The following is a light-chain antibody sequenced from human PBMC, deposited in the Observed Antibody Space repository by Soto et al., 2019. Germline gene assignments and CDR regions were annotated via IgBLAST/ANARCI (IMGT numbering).Light chain of an antibody. J-gene: IGLJ1*01. CDR1: SSNIGAGYD. CDR3: QSYDSSLSGV. CDR2: GNS. V-gene: IGLV1-40*01. Sequence: QSVLTQPPSVSGAPGQRVTISCTGSSSNIGAGYDVHWYQQLPGTAPKLLIYGNSNRPSGGPDRFSGSKSGTSASLAITGLQDEDEADYYCQSYDSSLSGVFGTGTKLTVL.